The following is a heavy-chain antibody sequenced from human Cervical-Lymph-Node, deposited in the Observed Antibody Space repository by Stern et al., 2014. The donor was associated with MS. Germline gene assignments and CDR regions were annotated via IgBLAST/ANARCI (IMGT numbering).Heavy chain of an antibody. V-gene: IGHV3-11*01. D-gene: IGHD6-25*01. CDR2: ISRSGRTI. CDR3: VRGGAVAY. CDR1: GFTFSEFY. J-gene: IGHJ4*02. Sequence: VQLVESGGSLVKPGGSLRLSCAASGFTFSEFYMGWIRQPPGKGLQWVAYISRSGRTIYYEDSVKGRFTISRDNAKNSVFLQMNSLRAEDTAVYYCVRGGAVAYWGPGTLVTVSS.